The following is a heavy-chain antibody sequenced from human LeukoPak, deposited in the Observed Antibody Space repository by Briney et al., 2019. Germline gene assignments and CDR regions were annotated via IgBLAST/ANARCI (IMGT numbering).Heavy chain of an antibody. J-gene: IGHJ4*02. Sequence: ASVKVSCKASGYTFTGYYMHWVRQAPGQGLEWMGWINPNSGGTNYAQKLQGRVTMTTDTSTSTAYMELRSLRSDDTAVYYCARVRPGYYDSSGYYYVGDYWGQGTLVTVSS. V-gene: IGHV1-2*02. CDR2: INPNSGGT. CDR1: GYTFTGYY. D-gene: IGHD3-22*01. CDR3: ARVRPGYYDSSGYYYVGDY.